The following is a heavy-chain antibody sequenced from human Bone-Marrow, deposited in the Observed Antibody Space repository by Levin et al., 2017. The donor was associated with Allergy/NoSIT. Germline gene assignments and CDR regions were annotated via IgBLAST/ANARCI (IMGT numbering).Heavy chain of an antibody. CDR3: ARGDFINGFGRGWHFDS. CDR2: ITASGHKT. D-gene: IGHD6-19*01. V-gene: IGHV3-23*01. Sequence: GESLKIPCAASGFTFSDYAITWVRQAPGKGLAWVSAITASGHKTYYSNSAEGRFSVSRDNAGKTVYLQMNSLTGDDTAVYYCARGDFINGFGRGWHFDSWGQGALVTVSS. J-gene: IGHJ4*02. CDR1: GFTFSDYA.